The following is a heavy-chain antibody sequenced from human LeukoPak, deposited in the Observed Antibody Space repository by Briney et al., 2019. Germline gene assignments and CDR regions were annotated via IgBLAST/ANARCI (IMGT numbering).Heavy chain of an antibody. Sequence: SETLSLTCTVSNGSISSNSYYWGWIRQPPGKGLEWIGSIYYSGTTYYNPSLKSRVTISLDTSKNQFSLKLSSVTAADTAVYYCARGKEVITMLRGLKPGYYFGYWGQGTLVTVSS. J-gene: IGHJ4*02. V-gene: IGHV4-39*07. CDR3: ARGKEVITMLRGLKPGYYFGY. D-gene: IGHD3-10*01. CDR1: NGSISSNSYY. CDR2: IYYSGTT.